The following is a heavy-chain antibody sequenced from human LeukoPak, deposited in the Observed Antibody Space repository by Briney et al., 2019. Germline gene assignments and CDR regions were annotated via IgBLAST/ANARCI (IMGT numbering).Heavy chain of an antibody. J-gene: IGHJ3*02. CDR3: AREVPAVNDAFDI. Sequence: PSETLSLTCTVSGGSISSNYWTWVRQPPGKGLEWIGYIYYSGSTNYNPSLKSRVTISVDTSKNQFSLKLSSVTAADTAVYYCAREVPAVNDAFDIWGQGTMVAVSS. V-gene: IGHV4-59*01. CDR1: GGSISSNY. CDR2: IYYSGST. D-gene: IGHD2-2*01.